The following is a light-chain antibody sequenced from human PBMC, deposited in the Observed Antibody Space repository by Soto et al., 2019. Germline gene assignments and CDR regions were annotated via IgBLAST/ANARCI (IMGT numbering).Light chain of an antibody. CDR3: QQYNNWPPWT. CDR1: QSVSSN. V-gene: IGKV3-15*01. CDR2: GAS. J-gene: IGKJ1*01. Sequence: EIVMTQSPATLSMSPGERATLSCRASQSVSSNLAWYQQKPGQDPRLLIYGASTRVTGIPARFRGIGSGTEFTLTISSLQSEDFAVYYCQQYNNWPPWTFGQGTKVEIK.